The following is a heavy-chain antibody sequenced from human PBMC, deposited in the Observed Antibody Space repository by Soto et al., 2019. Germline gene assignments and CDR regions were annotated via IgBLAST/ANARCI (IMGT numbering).Heavy chain of an antibody. Sequence: EVQLLESGGGLVQPGGSLRLSCAASGFTFSSYAMTWVRQAPGKGLEWVSSISGSGGSTYYADSAKGRFTISRDKSKNTVYLQMNSLRAEDKAVYYCAKGPRIGWFGGRDAFYIWGQGTMVTVSS. V-gene: IGHV3-23*01. D-gene: IGHD3-10*01. CDR2: ISGSGGST. J-gene: IGHJ3*02. CDR3: AKGPRIGWFGGRDAFYI. CDR1: GFTFSSYA.